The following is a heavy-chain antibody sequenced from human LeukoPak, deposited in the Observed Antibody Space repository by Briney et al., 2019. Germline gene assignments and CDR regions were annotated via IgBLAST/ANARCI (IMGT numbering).Heavy chain of an antibody. Sequence: SETLSLTCTVSGGSISSGSYYWSWIRQPAGKGLEWIGRIYTSGSTNYNPSLKSRVTISVDTSKNQFSLKLSSVTAADTAVYYCARSSGWRRTYYYYYYMDVWGKGTTVTVSS. CDR1: GGSISSGSYY. CDR2: IYTSGST. V-gene: IGHV4-61*02. J-gene: IGHJ6*03. D-gene: IGHD6-19*01. CDR3: ARSSGWRRTYYYYYYMDV.